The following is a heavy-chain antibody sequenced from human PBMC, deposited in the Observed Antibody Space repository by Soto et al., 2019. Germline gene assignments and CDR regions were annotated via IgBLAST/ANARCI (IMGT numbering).Heavy chain of an antibody. CDR3: ARSGRGQWLGPY. CDR1: GYTFTSYA. CDR2: INAGNGNT. Sequence: ASVKVSCKASGYTFTSYAMHWVRQAPGQRLEWMGWINAGNGNTKYSQKFQGRVTITRDTSASTAYMELSSLRSEDTAVYYCARSGRGQWLGPYWGQGTLVTVSS. J-gene: IGHJ4*02. D-gene: IGHD6-19*01. V-gene: IGHV1-3*01.